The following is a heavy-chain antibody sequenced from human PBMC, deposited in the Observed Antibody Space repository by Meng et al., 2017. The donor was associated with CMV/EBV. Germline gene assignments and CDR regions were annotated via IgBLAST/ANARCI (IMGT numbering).Heavy chain of an antibody. D-gene: IGHD3-10*01. CDR3: ARAWVGEEYYFDY. Sequence: QVQVLHAGAEVKKPGDSVKVSCKASGYTFTSDGISWVRQAPGQGLEWMGWISAYNGNTNYAQKLQGRVTMTTDTSTSTAYMELRSLRSDDTAAYYCARAWVGEEYYFDYWGQGTLVTASS. CDR1: GYTFTSDG. V-gene: IGHV1-18*01. J-gene: IGHJ4*02. CDR2: ISAYNGNT.